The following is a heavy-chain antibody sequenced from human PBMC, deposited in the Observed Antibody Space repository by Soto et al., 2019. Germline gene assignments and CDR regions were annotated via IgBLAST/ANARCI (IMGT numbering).Heavy chain of an antibody. Sequence: PGGSLRLSCAASGFTFSSYSMNWVRQAPGKGLEWVSSISSSSSYIYYADSVKGRFTISRDNAKNSLYLQMNSLRAEDTAVYYCARDDYGALNWFDPWGQGTLVTVS. J-gene: IGHJ5*02. CDR3: ARDDYGALNWFDP. CDR1: GFTFSSYS. D-gene: IGHD4-17*01. V-gene: IGHV3-21*01. CDR2: ISSSSSYI.